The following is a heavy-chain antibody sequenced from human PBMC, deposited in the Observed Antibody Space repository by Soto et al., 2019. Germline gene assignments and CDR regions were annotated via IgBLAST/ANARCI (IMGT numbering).Heavy chain of an antibody. D-gene: IGHD6-19*01. CDR2: IWYDGSNK. CDR1: GFTFSSYG. J-gene: IGHJ4*02. Sequence: GGSLRLSCAASGFTFSSYGMHWVRQAPGKGLEWVAVIWYDGSNKYYADSVKGRFTISRDNSKNTLYLQMNSLRAEDTAVYYCARDPGAVAYFDYWGQGTLVTVSS. V-gene: IGHV3-33*01. CDR3: ARDPGAVAYFDY.